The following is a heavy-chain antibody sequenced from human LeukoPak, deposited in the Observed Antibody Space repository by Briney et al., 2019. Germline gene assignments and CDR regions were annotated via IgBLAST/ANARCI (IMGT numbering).Heavy chain of an antibody. CDR3: ARDDIVVAIGGMDY. J-gene: IGHJ4*02. CDR2: ISSSSSTI. CDR1: GFTFSSYS. Sequence: GGSLRLSCAASGFTFSSYSMNWVRQAPGKGLEWVSYISSSSSTIYYADSVKGRFTISRDNAKNSLYLQMNSLRAEDTAVYYCARDDIVVAIGGMDYWGQGTLVTVSS. V-gene: IGHV3-48*01. D-gene: IGHD2-15*01.